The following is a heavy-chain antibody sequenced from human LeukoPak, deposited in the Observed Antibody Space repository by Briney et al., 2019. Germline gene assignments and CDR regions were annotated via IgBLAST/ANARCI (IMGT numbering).Heavy chain of an antibody. V-gene: IGHV1-18*01. CDR1: GYTFTSYG. Sequence: ASVTVSCKASGYTFTSYGISWVRQAPGQGLEWMGWISAYNGNTNYAQKLQGRVTMTTDTSTSTAYMELRSLRSDDTAVYYRARGDFDWLLFSFSGYYGMDVWGQGTTVTVSS. D-gene: IGHD3-9*01. J-gene: IGHJ6*02. CDR3: ARGDFDWLLFSFSGYYGMDV. CDR2: ISAYNGNT.